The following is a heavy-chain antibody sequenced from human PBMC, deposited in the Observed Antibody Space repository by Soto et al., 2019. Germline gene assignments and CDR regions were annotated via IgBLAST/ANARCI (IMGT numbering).Heavy chain of an antibody. CDR1: GFTFSSYW. Sequence: GGSLRLACAASGFTFSSYWMSWVRQAPGRGLEWMANIKYDGSEKYYVDSVKGRLTISRDNAKNSLYLQMNSLRAEDTAVYYCASSPHKDSRPDYWGQGTLVTVSS. D-gene: IGHD3-22*01. CDR3: ASSPHKDSRPDY. V-gene: IGHV3-7*03. J-gene: IGHJ4*02. CDR2: IKYDGSEK.